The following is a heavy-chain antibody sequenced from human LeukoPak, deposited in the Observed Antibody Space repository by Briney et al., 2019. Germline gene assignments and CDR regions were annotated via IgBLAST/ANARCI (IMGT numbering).Heavy chain of an antibody. D-gene: IGHD3-3*01. Sequence: SETLSLTYTVSGGSISSSSYYWGWIRQPPGKGLEWIGEIYHSGSTNYNPSLKSRVTISVDKSKNQFSLKLSSVTAADTAVYYCARHVPPGYYDFWSGAHNAFDIWGQGTMVTVSS. V-gene: IGHV4-39*01. CDR2: IYHSGST. CDR3: ARHVPPGYYDFWSGAHNAFDI. CDR1: GGSISSSSYY. J-gene: IGHJ3*02.